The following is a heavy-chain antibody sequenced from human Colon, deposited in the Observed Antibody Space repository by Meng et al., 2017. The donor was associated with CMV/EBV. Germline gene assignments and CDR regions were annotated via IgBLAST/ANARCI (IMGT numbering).Heavy chain of an antibody. Sequence: VQCVHTGPERKKPWAPLKVSFNASGYTFTYNYIQWVRQAPGPGLEWVGRFHPNPGATYYGQNFQGRVALTRDTSVNTAYMELTSLTSDDTAVYFCTRLKYFDSENQNPSFDLWGQGTLVTVSS. CDR1: GYTFTYNY. CDR3: TRLKYFDSENQNPSFDL. D-gene: IGHD3-9*01. J-gene: IGHJ4*02. CDR2: FHPNPGAT. V-gene: IGHV1-2*06.